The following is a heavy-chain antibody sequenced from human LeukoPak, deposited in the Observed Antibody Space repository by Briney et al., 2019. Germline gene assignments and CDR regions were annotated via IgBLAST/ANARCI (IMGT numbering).Heavy chain of an antibody. V-gene: IGHV1-18*04. D-gene: IGHD3-10*01. CDR3: ARAPMVRGVAHYNWFDP. CDR2: ISAYNGNT. Sequence: ASVKVSCKASGYTFTSYGISWVRQAPGQGLEWMGWISAYNGNTNYAQKLQGRVTMTTDTSTSTAYMELRSLRSDDTAVYYCARAPMVRGVAHYNWFDPWGQGTLVTVSP. J-gene: IGHJ5*02. CDR1: GYTFTSYG.